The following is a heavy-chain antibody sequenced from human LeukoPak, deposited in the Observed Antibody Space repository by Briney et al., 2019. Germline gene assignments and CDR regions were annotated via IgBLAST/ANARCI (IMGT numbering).Heavy chain of an antibody. V-gene: IGHV3-30-3*01. D-gene: IGHD6-13*01. CDR3: ARGGYIADGMDV. J-gene: IGHJ6*02. CDR1: GFTFSSYA. Sequence: GGSLRLSCAASGFTFSSYAMHWVRQAPGQGLEWVAVISYDGSNKYYADSVKGRFTISRDNSKNTLYLQMNSLRAEDTAVYYCARGGYIADGMDVWGQGTTVTVSS. CDR2: ISYDGSNK.